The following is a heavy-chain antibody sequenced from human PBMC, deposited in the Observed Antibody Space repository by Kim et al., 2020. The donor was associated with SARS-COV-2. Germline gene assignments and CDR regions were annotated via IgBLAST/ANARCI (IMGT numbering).Heavy chain of an antibody. D-gene: IGHD3-22*01. CDR3: ARDPRRHPYYYDSSGYLDGMDV. J-gene: IGHJ6*02. V-gene: IGHV3-11*04. Sequence: GGSLRLSCAASGFTFSDYYMSWIRQAPGKGLEWVSYISSSGSTIYYADSVKGRFTISRDNAKNSLYLQMNSLRAEDTAVYYCARDPRRHPYYYDSSGYLDGMDVWGQGTTVTVSS. CDR2: ISSSGSTI. CDR1: GFTFSDYY.